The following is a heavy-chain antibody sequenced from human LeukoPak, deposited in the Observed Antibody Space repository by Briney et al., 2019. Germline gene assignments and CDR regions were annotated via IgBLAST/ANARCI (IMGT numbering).Heavy chain of an antibody. J-gene: IGHJ4*02. Sequence: GGSLRLSCAASGFTFSSYGMHWVRQAPGQGLEWVAAISYDGSYKYYADSVKGRFTISRDNSKNTLYLQMNSLRAEDTAVYYCAKVGDYGDYALDYWGQGTLVTVSS. CDR2: ISYDGSYK. D-gene: IGHD4-17*01. CDR1: GFTFSSYG. V-gene: IGHV3-30*18. CDR3: AKVGDYGDYALDY.